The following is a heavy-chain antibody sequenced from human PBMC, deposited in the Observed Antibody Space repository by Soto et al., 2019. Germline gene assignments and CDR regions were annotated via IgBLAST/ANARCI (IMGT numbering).Heavy chain of an antibody. Sequence: ASVKVSCKVSGYTLTELSMHWVRQAPGKGLEWMGGFDPEDGETIYAQKFQGRVTMNEDTSTDTAYQELSSLRSEDTAVYYCARVKESSGWYCVGYWGQGTLVTVSS. CDR2: FDPEDGET. D-gene: IGHD6-19*01. CDR1: GYTLTELS. CDR3: ARVKESSGWYCVGY. V-gene: IGHV1-24*01. J-gene: IGHJ4*02.